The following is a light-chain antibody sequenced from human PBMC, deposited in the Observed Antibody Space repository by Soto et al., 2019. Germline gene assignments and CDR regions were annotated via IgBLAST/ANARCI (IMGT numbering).Light chain of an antibody. J-gene: IGKJ4*01. V-gene: IGKV1-5*01. CDR3: QQYNNYSFT. CDR1: QSISSW. Sequence: DIQMTQSPSTLSASVGDRVTITCRASQSISSWLAWYQQKPGKAPKLLIYDASSLESGVPSRFSGSGSGTEFTLTISSLQPDDVATYYCQQYNNYSFTFGGGTKVEIK. CDR2: DAS.